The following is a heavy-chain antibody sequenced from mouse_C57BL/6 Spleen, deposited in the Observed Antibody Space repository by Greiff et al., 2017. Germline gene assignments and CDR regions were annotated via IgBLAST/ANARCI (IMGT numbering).Heavy chain of an antibody. J-gene: IGHJ4*01. CDR2: ISYSGST. CDR3: AKSSSYGTHYYAMDY. CDR1: GYSITSDY. V-gene: IGHV3-8*01. Sequence: DVQLQESGPGLAKPSQTLSLTCSVTGYSITSDYWNWIRKFPGNKLEYMGYISYSGSTYYNPSLKSRISITRDTSKNQYYLQLNSVTTEDTATYYCAKSSSYGTHYYAMDYWGQGTSVTVSS. D-gene: IGHD1-1*01.